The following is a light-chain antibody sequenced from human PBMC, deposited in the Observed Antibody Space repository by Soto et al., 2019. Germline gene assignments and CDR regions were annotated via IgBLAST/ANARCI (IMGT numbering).Light chain of an antibody. CDR1: QTVSSSY. CDR2: GAS. Sequence: EIVLTQSPGTLSLSPGERATHSCRASQTVSSSYLAWYQQKLGQAPRLLIYGASNRATGIPDRFSGSGSGTDFTLTISRLEPEDFAVYYCQQYGSSPRTFGQGTKV. CDR3: QQYGSSPRT. V-gene: IGKV3-20*01. J-gene: IGKJ1*01.